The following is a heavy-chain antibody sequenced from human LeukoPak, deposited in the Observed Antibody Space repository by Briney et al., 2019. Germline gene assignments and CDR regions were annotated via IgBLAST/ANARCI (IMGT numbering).Heavy chain of an antibody. CDR3: ARRYEARATHGGYYFDY. CDR1: GFTFSSYW. J-gene: IGHJ4*02. V-gene: IGHV3-21*01. Sequence: GGSLRLSCAASGFTFSSYWMHWVRQAPGKGLVWVASVSSTGGYIYYAESLRGRFTISRDNANNSLSLQMNSLRAEDTADYYCARRYEARATHGGYYFDYWGQGTLVTVSS. CDR2: VSSTGGYI. D-gene: IGHD1-26*01.